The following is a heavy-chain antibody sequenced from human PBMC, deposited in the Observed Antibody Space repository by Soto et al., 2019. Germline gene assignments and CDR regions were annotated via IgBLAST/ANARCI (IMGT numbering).Heavy chain of an antibody. CDR1: GYTFTTSG. V-gene: IGHV1-18*04. CDR3: TRAGASDWNYVSTSS. D-gene: IGHD1-7*01. J-gene: IGHJ4*02. Sequence: QLVQSGAEVKKPGASVKVSCKASGYTFTTSGFNWVRQAPGQVLEWMGWISAKSGNTNYAQKPQGRVTMTTDTSTSTVYMELKSLTSDDTAIYYCTRAGASDWNYVSTSSWGQGTLVTVSS. CDR2: ISAKSGNT.